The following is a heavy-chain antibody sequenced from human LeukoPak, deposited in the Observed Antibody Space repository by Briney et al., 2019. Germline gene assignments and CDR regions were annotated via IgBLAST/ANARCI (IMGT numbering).Heavy chain of an antibody. CDR2: MNPNSGNT. Sequence: ASVKVSCKASGYTFTSYDINWVRQATGQGLEWMGWMNPNSGNTGYAQKFQGRVTMTRNTSISTAYMELSSLRSEDTAVYLWAGSGFGSSGGGFDPWGQGTLVTVSS. CDR1: GYTFTSYD. CDR3: AGSGFGSSGGGFDP. J-gene: IGHJ5*02. V-gene: IGHV1-8*01. D-gene: IGHD3-10*01.